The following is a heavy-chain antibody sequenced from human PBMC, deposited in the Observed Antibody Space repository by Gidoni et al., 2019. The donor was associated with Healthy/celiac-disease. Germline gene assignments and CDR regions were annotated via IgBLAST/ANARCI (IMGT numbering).Heavy chain of an antibody. J-gene: IGHJ4*02. V-gene: IGHV3-9*01. Sequence: EVQLVESGAGLVQPGRSLRLPFAASGFPFADYAMHWVRQAPGKGLEWVSGISWNSGSIGYADSVKGRFTISRDNAKNSLYLQMNSMRAEDTALYHCAKDGYDILTGYSYFDYWGQGTLVTVSS. CDR3: AKDGYDILTGYSYFDY. CDR2: ISWNSGSI. CDR1: GFPFADYA. D-gene: IGHD3-9*01.